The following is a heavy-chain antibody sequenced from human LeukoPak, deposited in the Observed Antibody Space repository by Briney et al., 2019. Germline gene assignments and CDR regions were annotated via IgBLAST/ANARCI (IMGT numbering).Heavy chain of an antibody. J-gene: IGHJ4*02. CDR1: GFTFSSYW. V-gene: IGHV3-7*01. CDR2: IKQDGSEK. CDR3: AKDLAPGIAVPLDY. Sequence: SGGSLRLSCAASGFTFSSYWMSWVRQAPGKGLEWVANIKQDGSEKYYVDSVKGRFTISRDNAKNSLYLQMNSLRAEDTAVYYCAKDLAPGIAVPLDYWGRGTLVTVSS. D-gene: IGHD6-19*01.